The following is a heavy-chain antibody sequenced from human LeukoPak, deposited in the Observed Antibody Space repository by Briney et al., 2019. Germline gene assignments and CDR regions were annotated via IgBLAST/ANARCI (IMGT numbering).Heavy chain of an antibody. CDR1: GFTFSSYG. V-gene: IGHV3-30*18. CDR2: ISYDGSNK. D-gene: IGHD5-18*01. J-gene: IGHJ4*02. CDR3: AKAWTVQHSYEFDY. Sequence: GRSLRLSCAASGFTFSSYGMHWVRQAPGKGLEWVAVISYDGSNKYYADSVKGRFTISRDNSKNTLYLQMNSLRAEDTAVYYCAKAWTVQHSYEFDYWGQGTLVTVSS.